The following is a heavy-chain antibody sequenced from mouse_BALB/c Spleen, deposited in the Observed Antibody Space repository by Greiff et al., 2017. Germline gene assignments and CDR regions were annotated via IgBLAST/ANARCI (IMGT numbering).Heavy chain of an antibody. Sequence: EVKLVESGGGLVQPGGSMKLSCVASGFTFSNYWMNWVRQSPEKGLEWVAEIRLKSNNYATHYAESVKGRFTISRDDSKSSVYLQMNNLRAEDTGIYYCTRNYYGSREGFAYWGQGTLVTVSA. CDR3: TRNYYGSREGFAY. J-gene: IGHJ3*01. CDR1: GFTFSNYW. V-gene: IGHV6-6*02. CDR2: IRLKSNNYAT. D-gene: IGHD1-1*01.